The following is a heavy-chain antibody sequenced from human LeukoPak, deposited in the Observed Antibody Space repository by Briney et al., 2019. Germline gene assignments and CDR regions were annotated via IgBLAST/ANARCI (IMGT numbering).Heavy chain of an antibody. V-gene: IGHV3-48*04. Sequence: PGGSLRLSCAASGFTFSSYSMNWVRQAPGKGLEWVSYISSSSSTIYYADSVKGRFTISRDNAKNSLYLQMNSLRAEDTAVYYCARDQLYGFNWYFDLWGRGTLVTVSS. CDR2: ISSSSSTI. D-gene: IGHD3-10*01. CDR1: GFTFSSYS. CDR3: ARDQLYGFNWYFDL. J-gene: IGHJ2*01.